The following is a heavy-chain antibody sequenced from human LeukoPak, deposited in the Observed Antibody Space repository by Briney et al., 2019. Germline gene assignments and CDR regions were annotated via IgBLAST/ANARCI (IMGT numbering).Heavy chain of an antibody. Sequence: GGSLRLSCAASGFTVSSNYMSWVRQAPGKGLEWVSVIYSGGSTYCADSVKGRFTISRDNSKNTLYLQMNSLRAEDTAVYYCARVQGSYYAPYFDYWGQGTLVTVSS. D-gene: IGHD1-26*01. CDR3: ARVQGSYYAPYFDY. J-gene: IGHJ4*02. CDR1: GFTVSSNY. CDR2: IYSGGST. V-gene: IGHV3-53*01.